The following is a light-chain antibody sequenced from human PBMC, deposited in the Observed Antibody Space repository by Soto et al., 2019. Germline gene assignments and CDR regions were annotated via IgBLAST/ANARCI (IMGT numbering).Light chain of an antibody. CDR1: SSDVGGYNY. CDR2: EVS. Sequence: QSALTQPASVSGSPGQSITISCIGTSSDVGGYNYVSWYQQFPGRAPKLIIEEVSNRPSGVSNRFSGSKSGNTASLTISGLQAEDEADYHCSSHTSAHTLVFGTGTKVTV. V-gene: IGLV2-14*01. CDR3: SSHTSAHTLV. J-gene: IGLJ1*01.